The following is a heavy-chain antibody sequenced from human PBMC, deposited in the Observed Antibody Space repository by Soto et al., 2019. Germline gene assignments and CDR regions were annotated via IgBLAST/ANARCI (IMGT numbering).Heavy chain of an antibody. CDR1: GFSLSSYW. Sequence: EVQLVESGGGLVQPGGSLRLSCAASGFSLSSYWMRWVRQAPGKGLEWVANMNQDGSESDYVGSVKGRFTFTRDNAKNSLYLQMTSLRAEDTAVYYCARLSTSAGRRDLACWGQGTLVTVSS. CDR3: ARLSTSAGRRDLAC. V-gene: IGHV3-7*01. J-gene: IGHJ4*02. CDR2: MNQDGSES.